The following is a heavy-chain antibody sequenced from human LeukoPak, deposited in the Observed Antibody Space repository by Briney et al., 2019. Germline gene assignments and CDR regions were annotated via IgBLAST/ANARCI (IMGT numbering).Heavy chain of an antibody. Sequence: GASVKVSCKASGYTFTNYYMHWVRQAPGQGLEWMGIIIPSGGSTTYAQKFQGRVTMTRDTSTSTVYMELSSLRSQDTAVYYCARALYHTFDYWGQGTLVTVSS. V-gene: IGHV1-46*01. CDR2: IIPSGGST. J-gene: IGHJ4*02. CDR3: ARALYHTFDY. CDR1: GYTFTNYY. D-gene: IGHD2-2*01.